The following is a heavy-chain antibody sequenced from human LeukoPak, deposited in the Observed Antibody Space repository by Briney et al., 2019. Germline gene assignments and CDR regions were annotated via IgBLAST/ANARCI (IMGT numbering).Heavy chain of an antibody. Sequence: GRSLRLSCAASGFTFSSYAIHRVRQAPGKGLEWVAVISFDGSNKYYADSVRGRFTISRDNSKNTLYLQMNSLRAEDTAVYYCARDEATLFDYWGQGTLVTVSS. J-gene: IGHJ4*02. V-gene: IGHV3-30*04. CDR2: ISFDGSNK. CDR3: ARDEATLFDY. CDR1: GFTFSSYA.